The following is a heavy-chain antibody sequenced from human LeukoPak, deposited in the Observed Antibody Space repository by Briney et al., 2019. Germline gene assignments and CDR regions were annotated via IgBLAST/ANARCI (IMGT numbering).Heavy chain of an antibody. CDR3: ARTCGSYPCSYYFGMDV. CDR1: GYTFTSYG. D-gene: IGHD1-26*01. J-gene: IGHJ6*02. Sequence: ASVKVSCKASGYTFTSYGIIWVRQAPGQGLEWMGWISAYNGNTNYVQKLQGRVTMATDTSTSTAYMELRSLRSDDTAVYYCARTCGSYPCSYYFGMDVWGQGTTVTGSS. CDR2: ISAYNGNT. V-gene: IGHV1-18*01.